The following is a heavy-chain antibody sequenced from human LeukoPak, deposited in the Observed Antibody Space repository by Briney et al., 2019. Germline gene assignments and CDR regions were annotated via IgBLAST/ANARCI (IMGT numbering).Heavy chain of an antibody. CDR3: ARVTDWNDLDY. J-gene: IGHJ4*02. D-gene: IGHD1-1*01. Sequence: SETLSLTCTVSGYSISSGYYWGWIRQPPGKGLEWIGYIYYSGSTNYNPSLKSRVTISVDTSKNQFSLKLSSVTAADTAVYYCARVTDWNDLDYWGQGTLVTVSS. CDR1: GYSISSGYY. V-gene: IGHV4-61*01. CDR2: IYYSGST.